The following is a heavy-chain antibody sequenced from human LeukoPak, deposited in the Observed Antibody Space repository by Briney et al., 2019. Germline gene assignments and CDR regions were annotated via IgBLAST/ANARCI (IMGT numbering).Heavy chain of an antibody. J-gene: IGHJ2*01. CDR2: IYYSGST. CDR3: ARRGGFDGDYGWYFDL. V-gene: IGHV4-59*08. Sequence: PSETLSLTCTVSGGSISSYYWSWIRQPPGKGLEWIGYIYYSGSTNYNPSLKSRVTISADTSKNQFSLKLSSVTAADTAVYYCARRGGFDGDYGWYFDLWGRGTLVTVSS. D-gene: IGHD4-17*01. CDR1: GGSISSYY.